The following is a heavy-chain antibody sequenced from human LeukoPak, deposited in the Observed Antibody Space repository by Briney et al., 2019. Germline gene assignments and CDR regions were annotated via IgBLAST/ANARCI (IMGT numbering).Heavy chain of an antibody. CDR1: GYSFSYYW. CDR3: ERCGEMATISSFYFDY. D-gene: IGHD5-24*01. Sequence: GESLKISCKGFGYSFSYYWIAWVRQMPGKGLEWMGIIYPGDSDTRYSPSFQGQVTISADKSISTAYLQWSSLRASDTAMYYCERCGEMATISSFYFDYWGQGSLVTVSS. J-gene: IGHJ4*02. CDR2: IYPGDSDT. V-gene: IGHV5-51*01.